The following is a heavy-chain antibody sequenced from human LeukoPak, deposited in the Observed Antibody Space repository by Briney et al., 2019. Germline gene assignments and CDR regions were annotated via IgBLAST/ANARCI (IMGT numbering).Heavy chain of an antibody. J-gene: IGHJ3*02. D-gene: IGHD4-11*01. V-gene: IGHV4-30-2*01. CDR3: ARGSYNAFDI. CDR2: IYHSGST. Sequence: SQTLSLTCAVSGGSISSGGYSWSWIRQPPGKGLEWTGYIYHSGSTYYNPSLKSRVTISVDRSKNQFSLKLSSVTAADTAVYYCARGSYNAFDIWGQGTMVTVSS. CDR1: GGSISSGGYS.